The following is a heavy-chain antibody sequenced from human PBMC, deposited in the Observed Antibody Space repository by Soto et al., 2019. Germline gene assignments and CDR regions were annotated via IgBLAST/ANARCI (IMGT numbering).Heavy chain of an antibody. CDR3: ASSYGTSWYGDW. CDR1: GGTFNNYA. D-gene: IGHD6-13*01. V-gene: IGHV1-69*01. Sequence: QVQLVQSGAEVKKPGSSVKVSCRASGGTFNNYAVTWVRQAPGQGLEWMGGTIPVSGTANYAQQFQGRVRINADESTNTVYMELSSLRSEDTAMYYCASSYGTSWYGDWWGQGTLVTVSS. J-gene: IGHJ4*02. CDR2: TIPVSGTA.